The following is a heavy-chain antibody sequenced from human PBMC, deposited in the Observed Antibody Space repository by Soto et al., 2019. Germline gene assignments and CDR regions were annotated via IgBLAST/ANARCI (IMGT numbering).Heavy chain of an antibody. CDR1: GYTFSSYG. CDR3: ARRELGTTLDFDY. Sequence: QVQLVQSGAEVKKPGASVKVSCKASGYTFSSYGISWVRQAPGQGLEWMGWISAYNGNTKYAQKLQGRVTMTTDTCTSTAYIELRSLSSDDPAVYYCARRELGTTLDFDYWGQGTLVTVSS. D-gene: IGHD1-26*01. CDR2: ISAYNGNT. V-gene: IGHV1-18*01. J-gene: IGHJ4*02.